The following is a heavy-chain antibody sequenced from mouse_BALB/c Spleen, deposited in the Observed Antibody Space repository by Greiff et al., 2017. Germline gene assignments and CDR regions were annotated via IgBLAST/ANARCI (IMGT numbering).Heavy chain of an antibody. Sequence: QVQLKQPGAELVKPGASVKLSCKASGYTFTSYWMHWVKQRPGQGLEWIGEINPSNGRTNYNEKFKSKATLTVDKSSSTAYMQLSSLTSEDSAVYYCARSDLDAMDYWGQGTSVTVSS. J-gene: IGHJ4*01. CDR3: ARSDLDAMDY. CDR2: INPSNGRT. D-gene: IGHD2-10*02. CDR1: GYTFTSYW. V-gene: IGHV1S81*02.